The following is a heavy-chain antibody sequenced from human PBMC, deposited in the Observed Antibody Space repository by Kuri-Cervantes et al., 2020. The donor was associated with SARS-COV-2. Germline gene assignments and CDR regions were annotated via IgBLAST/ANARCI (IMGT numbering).Heavy chain of an antibody. CDR1: GFTFSGHW. V-gene: IGHV3-74*01. CDR3: AGDPSIITMATGAYFDY. Sequence: GESLKISCAASGFTFSGHWIHWVRQAPGKGLVWVSRINPDGSYTNNADSVKGRFTLSRDNAKNMLFLQMNSLRAEDTAVYYCAGDPSIITMATGAYFDYWGQGTLVTVSS. D-gene: IGHD3-10*01. CDR2: INPDGSYT. J-gene: IGHJ4*02.